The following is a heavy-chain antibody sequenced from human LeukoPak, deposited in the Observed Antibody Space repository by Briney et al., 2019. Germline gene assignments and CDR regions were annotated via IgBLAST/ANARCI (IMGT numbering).Heavy chain of an antibody. CDR1: GGSLSSYY. D-gene: IGHD3-16*01. CDR3: ARDTFTADAFDI. Sequence: PSETLSLTCTVSGGSLSSYYWSWIRQPPGKGLEWIGYIYYSGSTNYNPSLKSRVTISVDTSKNQFSLKLSSVTAADTAVYYCARDTFTADAFDIWGQGTMVTVFS. V-gene: IGHV4-59*01. CDR2: IYYSGST. J-gene: IGHJ3*02.